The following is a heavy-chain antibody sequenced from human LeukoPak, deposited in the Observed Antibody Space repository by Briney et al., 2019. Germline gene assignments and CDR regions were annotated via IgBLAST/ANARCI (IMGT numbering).Heavy chain of an antibody. Sequence: SETLSLTCTVSGGSISGYYWSWIRQPPGKGLEWIGYIRYSGTTNYSPSLKSRATISVDTSKNQFSLNLISVTAADTAIYYCARVSSGGYFHAYYFDYWGQGTLVTVSS. CDR3: ARVSSGGYFHAYYFDY. CDR2: IRYSGTT. CDR1: GGSISGYY. D-gene: IGHD3-22*01. V-gene: IGHV4-59*01. J-gene: IGHJ4*02.